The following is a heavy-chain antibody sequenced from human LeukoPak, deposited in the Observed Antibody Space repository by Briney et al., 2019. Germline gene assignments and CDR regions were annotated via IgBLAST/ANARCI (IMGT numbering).Heavy chain of an antibody. CDR2: ISTSSSYI. CDR1: GFTFSSYS. CDR3: ARAQQGPLDY. J-gene: IGHJ4*02. Sequence: GGSLRLSCAASGFTFSSYSMNWVRQAPGKGLEWLSSISTSSSYIYYADSVKGRFTISRDNAKNSLYLQMNSLRAEDTAVYYCARAQQGPLDYWGQGTLVTVSS. V-gene: IGHV3-21*06.